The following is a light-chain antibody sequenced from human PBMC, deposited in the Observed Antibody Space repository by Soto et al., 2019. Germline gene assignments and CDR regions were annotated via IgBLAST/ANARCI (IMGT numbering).Light chain of an antibody. CDR1: QGIRDD. V-gene: IGKV1-6*01. CDR2: AAS. J-gene: IGKJ1*01. Sequence: AIQMTQSPPSLSASVGDTVIITCRASQGIRDDLAWFQQKPGQAPKLLIYAASTVQNDVPLRFSGSGSGRDFTLTISSLQPEDSATYFCLQDYNSPWTFGQGTRVQIK. CDR3: LQDYNSPWT.